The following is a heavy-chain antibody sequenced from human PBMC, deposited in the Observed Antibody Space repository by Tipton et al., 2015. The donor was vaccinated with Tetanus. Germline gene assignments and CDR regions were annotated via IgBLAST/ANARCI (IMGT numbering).Heavy chain of an antibody. CDR2: IDPKSGDT. V-gene: IGHV1-2*02. Sequence: QSGAEVKKPGASVKVSCKPSGYTFTDYHMQWVRQAPGQGLEWMGWIDPKSGDTDFAQKFQGRVTMTRDSSISTVYMELSRLRSDDTAVYYCAREAVRWLQPTGIFDIWGQGTVITVSS. J-gene: IGHJ3*02. D-gene: IGHD5-24*01. CDR1: GYTFTDYH. CDR3: AREAVRWLQPTGIFDI.